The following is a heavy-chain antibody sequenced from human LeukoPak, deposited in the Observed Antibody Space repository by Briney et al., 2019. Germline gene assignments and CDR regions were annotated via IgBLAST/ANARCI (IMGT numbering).Heavy chain of an antibody. Sequence: GGSLRLSCAASGFTFSNYAMHWVRQAPGKGLEYVSSISSSGGGTYYANSVKGRFTISRDNSKNTLYLQMGSLRAEDMAAYYCARDPGRAGTTEWYYFDYWGQGTLVTVSS. CDR1: GFTFSNYA. D-gene: IGHD3-3*01. CDR2: ISSSGGGT. CDR3: ARDPGRAGTTEWYYFDY. J-gene: IGHJ4*02. V-gene: IGHV3-64*01.